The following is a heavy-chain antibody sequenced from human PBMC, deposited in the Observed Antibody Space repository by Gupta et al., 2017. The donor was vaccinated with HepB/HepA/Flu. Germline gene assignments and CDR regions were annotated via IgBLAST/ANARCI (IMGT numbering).Heavy chain of an antibody. D-gene: IGHD6-13*01. Sequence: EVQLVESGGGLVQPGRSLRVSCAASGFTFAAYAMHWVRQAPGKGLEWVSAINWNSGKMGYANSVKGRFTITRDNAKKSLFLEMNSLRPEDTALYYCVKDRIAGYSSSWGGKDSWGQGTLGHRLR. V-gene: IGHV3-9*01. CDR1: GFTFAAYA. J-gene: IGHJ4*02. CDR2: INWNSGKM. CDR3: VKDRIAGYSSSWGGKDS.